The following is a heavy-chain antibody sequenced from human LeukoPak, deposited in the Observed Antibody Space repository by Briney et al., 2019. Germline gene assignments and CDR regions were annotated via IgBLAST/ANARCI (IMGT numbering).Heavy chain of an antibody. CDR3: ARDHCSSTSCYSELGY. CDR2: IIPIFGTA. Sequence: SVKVSCKASGGTFSSYAISWVRQAPGQGLGWMGVIIPIFGTANYAQKFQGRVTMTTDTSTSTTYMELRSLRSDDTAVYYCARDHCSSTSCYSELGYWGQGTLVTVSS. J-gene: IGHJ4*02. V-gene: IGHV1-69*05. D-gene: IGHD2-2*01. CDR1: GGTFSSYA.